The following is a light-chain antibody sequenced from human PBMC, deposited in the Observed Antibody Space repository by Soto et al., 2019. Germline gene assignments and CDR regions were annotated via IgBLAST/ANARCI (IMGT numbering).Light chain of an antibody. Sequence: QSALTQPASVSGSPGQSIAISCTGNSSGIGTFNLVSWYQQHPGRAPKLIIYEVNKRPSGISSRFSASKSGNTASLTISGLQADDEADYYCYSFAGFNTRFGGGTKVTVL. CDR2: EVN. CDR3: YSFAGFNTR. V-gene: IGLV2-23*02. J-gene: IGLJ2*01. CDR1: SSGIGTFNL.